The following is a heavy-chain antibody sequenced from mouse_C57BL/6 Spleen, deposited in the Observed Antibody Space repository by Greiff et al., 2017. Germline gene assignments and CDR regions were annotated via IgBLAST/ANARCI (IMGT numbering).Heavy chain of an antibody. CDR3: MRDDGYSSMDD. CDR1: GFTFNTYA. CDR2: IRSKSSNYAT. D-gene: IGHD2-3*01. Sequence: EVQLVESGGGLVQPKGSLKLSCAASGFTFNTYAMHWVRQAPGKGLEWVVRIRSKSSNYATYYADSVKDRFTISKDDSQSMLYLQMHTLKTEDTAMYYCMRDDGYSSMDDWGQGTSVTVSS. J-gene: IGHJ4*01. V-gene: IGHV10-3*01.